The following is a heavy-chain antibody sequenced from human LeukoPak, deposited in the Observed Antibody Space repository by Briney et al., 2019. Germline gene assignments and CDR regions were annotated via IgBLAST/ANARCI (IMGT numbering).Heavy chain of an antibody. Sequence: GGSLRLSCAASGFTFSSYWMSWVRQAPGQGLEWVANVRQDGSEKYYVDSVKGRFTISRDNAKNSLYLQMDSLRAEDTAVYYCARLAYCGGDCFSGLNPFDYWGQGALVTVSS. J-gene: IGHJ4*02. CDR3: ARLAYCGGDCFSGLNPFDY. D-gene: IGHD2-21*01. CDR2: VRQDGSEK. CDR1: GFTFSSYW. V-gene: IGHV3-7*01.